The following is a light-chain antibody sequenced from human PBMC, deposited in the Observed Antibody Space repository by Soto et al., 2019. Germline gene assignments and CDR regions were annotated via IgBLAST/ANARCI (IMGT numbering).Light chain of an antibody. CDR1: QGISSY. CDR2: AAS. J-gene: IGKJ3*01. CDR3: QQYYSYPGT. Sequence: AIRMTQSPSSLSASTGDRVTITCRASQGISSYLAWYQQKPGKAPKLLIYAASTLQSGVPSRLSGSGSGTDFTLTISCLQSEDFATHYCQQYYSYPGTFGPGTTVDIK. V-gene: IGKV1-8*01.